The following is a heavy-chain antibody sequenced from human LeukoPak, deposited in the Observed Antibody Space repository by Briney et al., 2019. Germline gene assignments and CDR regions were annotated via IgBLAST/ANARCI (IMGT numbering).Heavy chain of an antibody. CDR3: AGHTYYDFWSGYKVDV. CDR2: INHSGST. CDR1: GGSFSGYY. D-gene: IGHD3-3*01. Sequence: SDTLSLTCAVYGGSFSGYYWSWIRQPPGKGLEWIGEINHSGSTNYNPSLKSRVTISVDTSKNQFSLKLSSVTAADTAVYYCAGHTYYDFWSGYKVDVWGKGTTVTVSS. V-gene: IGHV4-34*01. J-gene: IGHJ6*04.